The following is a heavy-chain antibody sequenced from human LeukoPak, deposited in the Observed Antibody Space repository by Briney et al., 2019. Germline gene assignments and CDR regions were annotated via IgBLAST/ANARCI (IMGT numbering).Heavy chain of an antibody. J-gene: IGHJ4*02. CDR2: IYYSGST. V-gene: IGHV4-59*01. Sequence: SETLSLTCTVSGGSISSYYWSWIRQPPGKGLEWIGYIYYSGSTNYNPSLKSRVTISVDTSKNQFSLKLSSVTAADTAAYYCAREYKHSSGWGQGTLVTVSS. CDR3: AREYKHSSG. CDR1: GGSISSYY. D-gene: IGHD6-19*01.